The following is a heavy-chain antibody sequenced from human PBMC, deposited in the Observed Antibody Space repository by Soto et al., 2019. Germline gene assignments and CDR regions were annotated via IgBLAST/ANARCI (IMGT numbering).Heavy chain of an antibody. D-gene: IGHD1-20*01. CDR1: GYTFTSYD. V-gene: IGHV1-8*01. Sequence: ASVKVSCKASGYTFTSYDINWVRQATGQGLEWMGWMNPNSGNTGYAQKFQGRVTMTRNTSISTAYMELSSLRSENTAVYYCARDLSITGIDYYYYYGMDVWGQGTTVTVSS. J-gene: IGHJ6*02. CDR3: ARDLSITGIDYYYYYGMDV. CDR2: MNPNSGNT.